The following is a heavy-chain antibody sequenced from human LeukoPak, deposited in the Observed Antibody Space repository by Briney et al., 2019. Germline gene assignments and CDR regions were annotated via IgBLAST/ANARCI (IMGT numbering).Heavy chain of an antibody. Sequence: PGGSLTLSCAASGFTVSSKFMTWVRQAPGKGLEWVSVVYSSGSIYYADSVEGRFTVSRDNSKNTLYLQMNSLRDEDTAMYYCGAGITNAWEVLAYWGQGTMVTVSS. CDR3: GAGITNAWEVLAY. CDR1: GFTVSSKF. CDR2: VYSSGSI. J-gene: IGHJ4*02. V-gene: IGHV3-66*01. D-gene: IGHD3-10*01.